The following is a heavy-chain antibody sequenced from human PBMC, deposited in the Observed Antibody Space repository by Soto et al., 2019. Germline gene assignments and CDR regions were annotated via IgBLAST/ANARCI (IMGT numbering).Heavy chain of an antibody. Sequence: QVQLQQWGAGLLKPSETLSLTCAVYGGSFSGYYWSWIRQPPGKGLEWIGEINHSGSTNYNPSLKSRVTISVDTSKNQFSLKLSSVTAADTAVYYCARGRTLADDVLRFLEWLSDNWFDPWGQGNLVTVSS. CDR1: GGSFSGYY. CDR2: INHSGST. CDR3: ARGRTLADDVLRFLEWLSDNWFDP. V-gene: IGHV4-34*01. D-gene: IGHD3-3*01. J-gene: IGHJ5*02.